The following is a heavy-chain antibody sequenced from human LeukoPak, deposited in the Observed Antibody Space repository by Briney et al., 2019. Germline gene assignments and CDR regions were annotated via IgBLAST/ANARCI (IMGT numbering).Heavy chain of an antibody. D-gene: IGHD3-9*01. CDR2: IYVGGSA. J-gene: IGHJ4*02. CDR1: GFTVSNNY. Sequence: GGSLRLSCAASGFTVSNNYMSWVRQTPGKGLKWVSVIYVGGSAYYADSVKGRFTISGDSSKNTLYLQMNSLRAEDTAVYYCARLKIDGTHFDYWGQGTLVTVSS. CDR3: ARLKIDGTHFDY. V-gene: IGHV3-53*01.